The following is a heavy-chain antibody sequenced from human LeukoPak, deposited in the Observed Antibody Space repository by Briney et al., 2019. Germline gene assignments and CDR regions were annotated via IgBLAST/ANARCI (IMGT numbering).Heavy chain of an antibody. V-gene: IGHV3-23*01. CDR1: GVSFSTYA. D-gene: IGHD3-10*01. CDR2: GSGSGEIT. Sequence: PGASLRLSCAASGVSFSTYAMSWVRQAPRIRLLWVSSGSGSGEITYYADSLEGRFDIPRTNSQHTLNLPINSLMALDTTLFYCAKFFLPYLAGGTGSRWGQGTLVTVSS. CDR3: AKFFLPYLAGGTGSR. J-gene: IGHJ4*02.